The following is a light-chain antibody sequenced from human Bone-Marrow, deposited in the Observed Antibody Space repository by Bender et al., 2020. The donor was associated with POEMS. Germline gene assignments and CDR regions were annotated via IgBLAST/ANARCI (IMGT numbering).Light chain of an antibody. CDR2: DVT. CDR3: ASYSSAGTWV. J-gene: IGLJ3*02. V-gene: IGLV2-11*01. Sequence: QSALTQPASESGSPGQSVPISCTGSSSDVGGYNYVSWFQHHPGKAPQLIIYDVTKRPSGVPDRFSGSKSGNTASLTISGLQTEDEADYFCASYSSAGTWVFGGGTKLTV. CDR1: SSDVGGYNY.